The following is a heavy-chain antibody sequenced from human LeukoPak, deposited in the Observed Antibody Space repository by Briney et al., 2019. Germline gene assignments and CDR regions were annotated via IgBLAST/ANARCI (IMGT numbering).Heavy chain of an antibody. CDR2: IYYSGST. J-gene: IGHJ3*02. CDR1: GGSISGYY. Sequence: PSETLSLTCSVSGGSISGYYWSWIRQPPGKGLEWIGYIYYSGSTNYNPSLQSRVTISVDTSKNQFSLKLSSVTAADTAVYSCARGGFRDAFDIWGQGTMVTVSS. D-gene: IGHD3-10*01. CDR3: ARGGFRDAFDI. V-gene: IGHV4-59*01.